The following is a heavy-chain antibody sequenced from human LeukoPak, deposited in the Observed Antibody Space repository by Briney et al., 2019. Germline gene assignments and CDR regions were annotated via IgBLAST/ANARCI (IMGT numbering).Heavy chain of an antibody. J-gene: IGHJ4*02. CDR1: GGSVTSGTYY. D-gene: IGHD5/OR15-5a*01. CDR2: IYYTGNA. V-gene: IGHV4-61*01. CDR3: APKLSTDPHYFDY. Sequence: SETLSLTCTVSGGSVTSGTYYWSWLRQPPGKGLEWIGYIYYTGNASYNPSLKSRITMSVATSRNQFSLRLISVTAADTAVYYCAPKLSTDPHYFDYWGQGILVTVSS.